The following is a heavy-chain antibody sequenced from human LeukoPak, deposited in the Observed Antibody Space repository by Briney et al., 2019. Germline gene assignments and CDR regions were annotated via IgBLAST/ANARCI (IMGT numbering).Heavy chain of an antibody. CDR1: GGSISSGSYY. J-gene: IGHJ6*03. CDR2: IYISGST. Sequence: SETLSLTCTVSGGSISSGSYYWSWIRQPAGKGLEWIGRIYISGSTNYNPSLKSRVTISVDTSKNQFSLKLSSVTAADTAVYYCARDLSYYYYYMDVWGKGTTVTVSS. CDR3: ARDLSYYYYYMDV. V-gene: IGHV4-61*02.